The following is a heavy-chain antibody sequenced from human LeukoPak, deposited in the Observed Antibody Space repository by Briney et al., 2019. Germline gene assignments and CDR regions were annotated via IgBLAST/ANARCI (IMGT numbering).Heavy chain of an antibody. V-gene: IGHV4-59*01. J-gene: IGHJ4*02. D-gene: IGHD2-21*01. CDR3: ARDLDHILFYY. CDR1: GGSISSYY. CDR2: IYYSGST. Sequence: SETLSLTCTVSGGSISSYYWSWIRQPPGKGLEWIGYIYYSGSTNYNPSLKSRVTISVDTSKNQFSLKLSSVIAADTAVYYCARDLDHILFYYWGERTLVTVSS.